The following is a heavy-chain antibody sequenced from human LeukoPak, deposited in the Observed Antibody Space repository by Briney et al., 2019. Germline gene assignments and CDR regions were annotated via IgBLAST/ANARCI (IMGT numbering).Heavy chain of an antibody. CDR1: GYTFTSYG. Sequence: ASVKVSCKASGYTFTSYGISWVRQAPGQGLEWMGWISAYNGNTNYAQKLQGRVTMTTDTSTSTAYMELRSLRSEDTAVYYCASFFCTSGLCYYLDYWGQGTLVTVSS. D-gene: IGHD2-8*01. CDR2: ISAYNGNT. J-gene: IGHJ4*02. V-gene: IGHV1-18*01. CDR3: ASFFCTSGLCYYLDY.